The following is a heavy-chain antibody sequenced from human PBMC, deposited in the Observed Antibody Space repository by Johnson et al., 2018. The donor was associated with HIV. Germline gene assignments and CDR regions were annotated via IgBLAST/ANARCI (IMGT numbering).Heavy chain of an antibody. CDR2: INSDGSST. CDR3: AREGALLLWFGASPFDI. D-gene: IGHD3-10*01. J-gene: IGHJ3*02. Sequence: VQLVESGGDLVQPGGSPRLSCAASGFTFSSYWMHWVRQAPGKGLVWVSRINSDGSSTSYADSVKGRFTISRDNAKNTLYLQMNSLRAEDTAVYYCAREGALLLWFGASPFDIWGQGTMVTVSS. CDR1: GFTFSSYW. V-gene: IGHV3-74*01.